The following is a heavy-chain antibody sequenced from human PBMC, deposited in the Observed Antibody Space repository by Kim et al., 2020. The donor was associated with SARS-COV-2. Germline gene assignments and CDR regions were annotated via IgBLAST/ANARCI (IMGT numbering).Heavy chain of an antibody. D-gene: IGHD6-19*01. J-gene: IGHJ6*02. CDR3: ARAANGGPWLVPLYYYGMDV. CDR1: GDSVSSNSAA. Sequence: SQTLSLTCAISGDSVSSNSAAWNWIRQSPSRGLEWLGRTYYRSKWYNDYVVSVKSRITINPDTSKNQFSLQLNSVTPEDTAVYYCARAANGGPWLVPLYYYGMDVWGQGTTVTVSS. CDR2: TYYRSKWYN. V-gene: IGHV6-1*01.